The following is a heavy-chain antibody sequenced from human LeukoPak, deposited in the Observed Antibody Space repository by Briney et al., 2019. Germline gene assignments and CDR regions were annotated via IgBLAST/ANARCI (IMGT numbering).Heavy chain of an antibody. J-gene: IGHJ4*02. CDR3: ASRHLKQQLANFDY. V-gene: IGHV1-18*01. CDR1: GYTFTSYG. Sequence: ASVKVSCKASGYTFTSYGISWVRRAPGQGLEWMGWISAYNGNTNYAQKLQGRVTMTTDTSTSTAYMELRSLRSDDTAVYYCASRHLKQQLANFDYWGQGTLVTVSS. D-gene: IGHD6-13*01. CDR2: ISAYNGNT.